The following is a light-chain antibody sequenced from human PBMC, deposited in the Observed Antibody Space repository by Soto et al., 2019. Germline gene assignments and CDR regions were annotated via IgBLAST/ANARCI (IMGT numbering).Light chain of an antibody. J-gene: IGKJ1*01. CDR2: DAS. Sequence: DIQMTQSPSTLSASVGDRVTITCRASQSISSWLAWYQQKPGKPPKLLIYDASSLESGVPSRVRRSGSGPQCTPALGSQQHDVFAPSTCQQYNSYWTFGQGTKVEIK. CDR1: QSISSW. V-gene: IGKV1-5*01. CDR3: QQYNSYWT.